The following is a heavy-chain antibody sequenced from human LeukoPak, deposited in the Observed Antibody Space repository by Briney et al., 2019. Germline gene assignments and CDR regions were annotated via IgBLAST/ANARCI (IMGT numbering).Heavy chain of an antibody. CDR1: GGSISGYY. CDR2: IYTSGNT. Sequence: SETLSLTCTVPGGSISGYYWSWIRQPAGKGLEWIGRIYTSGNTSYNPSLKSRLTMSVDTSKNQFSLKLSSVTAADTAVYYCARQSDSSGYYYLGAFDFWGQGTMVTVSS. J-gene: IGHJ3*01. D-gene: IGHD3-22*01. V-gene: IGHV4-4*07. CDR3: ARQSDSSGYYYLGAFDF.